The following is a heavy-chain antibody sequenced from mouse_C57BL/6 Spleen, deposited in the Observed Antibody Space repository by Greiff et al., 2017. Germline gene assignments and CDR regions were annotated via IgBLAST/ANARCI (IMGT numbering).Heavy chain of an antibody. CDR3: TRRRTYFDY. CDR1: GYTFTSYW. V-gene: IGHV1-61*01. CDR2: IYPSDSET. Sequence: QVQLQQPGAELVRPGSSVKLSCKASGYTFTSYWMDWVKQRPGQGLEWIGNIYPSDSETHYNQKFKDKATLTVDKSSSTAFMQLSSLTSEYSAVYYGTRRRTYFDYWGQGTTLTVSS. J-gene: IGHJ2*01.